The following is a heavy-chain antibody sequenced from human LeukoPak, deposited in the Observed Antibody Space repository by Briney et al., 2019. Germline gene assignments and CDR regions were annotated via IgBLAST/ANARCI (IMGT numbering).Heavy chain of an antibody. CDR1: GFTFSNYA. V-gene: IGHV3-23*01. Sequence: GGSLRLSCVASGFTFSNYAMSWVRQAPGKGLEWIAALNGGRTFFQDSVRGRFTISRDNSKNTLYLQLNSLRGDDTAVYYCVKEGTGCGYFDYWGRGTLVTVSS. CDR3: VKEGTGCGYFDY. J-gene: IGHJ4*02. CDR2: LNGGRT. D-gene: IGHD1-1*01.